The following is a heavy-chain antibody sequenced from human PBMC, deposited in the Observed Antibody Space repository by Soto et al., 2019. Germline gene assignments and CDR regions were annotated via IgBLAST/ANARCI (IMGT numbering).Heavy chain of an antibody. CDR2: IDTSGST. CDR1: GGSISTYY. CDR3: ARGGHDFWSGPFDY. V-gene: IGHV4-4*07. Sequence: SETLSLTCTVSGGSISTYYCNWIRQSAGKGLEWIGRIDTSGSTNYNPSLKSRVTMSVDTSKEQFSLKLSSVTAADTAVYYCARGGHDFWSGPFDYWGQGALVTVSS. J-gene: IGHJ4*02. D-gene: IGHD3-3*01.